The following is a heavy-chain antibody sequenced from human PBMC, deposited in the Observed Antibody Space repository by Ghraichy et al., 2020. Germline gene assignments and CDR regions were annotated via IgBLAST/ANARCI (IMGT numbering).Heavy chain of an antibody. V-gene: IGHV1-8*01. CDR3: ARRGKSGHMTTVIRTNAFDI. CDR1: GYTFTSYD. Sequence: ASVKVSCKASGYTFTSYDINWVRQATGQGLEWMGWMNPNSGNTGYAQKFQGRVTMTRNTSISTAYMELSSLRSEDTAVYYCARRGKSGHMTTVIRTNAFDIWGQGTMVTVSS. D-gene: IGHD4-17*01. CDR2: MNPNSGNT. J-gene: IGHJ3*02.